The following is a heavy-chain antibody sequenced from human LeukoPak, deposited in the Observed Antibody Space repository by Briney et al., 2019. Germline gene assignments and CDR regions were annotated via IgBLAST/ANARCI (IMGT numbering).Heavy chain of an antibody. D-gene: IGHD2-15*01. CDR3: ARGVVVAATPDAFDI. CDR1: GYTFTSYG. Sequence: GASVKVSCKASGYTFTSYGISWVRQAPGQGLEWMGWISAYNGNTNYAQKLQGRVTMTTDTSTSTAYMELRSLRSDNTAVYYCARGVVVAATPDAFDIWGQGTMVTVSS. J-gene: IGHJ3*02. CDR2: ISAYNGNT. V-gene: IGHV1-18*01.